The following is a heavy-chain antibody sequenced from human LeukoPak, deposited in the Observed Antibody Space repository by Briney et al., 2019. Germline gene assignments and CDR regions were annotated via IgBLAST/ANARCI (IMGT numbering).Heavy chain of an antibody. CDR1: GFTFSRYW. CDR3: ARDGGTAGEFDY. Sequence: GGSLRLSCAASGFTFSRYWMTWVRQAPGKGLEWVANIKQGGSEKYYVDSVKGRFTISRDNAKKSLYLQMNSLRAEDTAVYYCARDGGTAGEFDYWGQGTLVTVSS. V-gene: IGHV3-7*05. J-gene: IGHJ4*02. D-gene: IGHD2-15*01. CDR2: IKQGGSEK.